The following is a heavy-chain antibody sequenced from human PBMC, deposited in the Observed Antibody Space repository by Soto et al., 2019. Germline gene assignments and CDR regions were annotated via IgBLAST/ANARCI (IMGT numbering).Heavy chain of an antibody. Sequence: QVRLQESGPGLVRPSQTLSLTCNVSGAPISSCGFYWIWIRQHPGKAPEWMGYIYNSGTTFYNPSLGSRVTMSLDAAKNHFALELRSVTVADTAVDYCAREPISTPRGVTQVDPWGQGTQVTVSS. D-gene: IGHD3-10*01. CDR2: IYNSGTT. CDR1: GAPISSCGFY. CDR3: AREPISTPRGVTQVDP. J-gene: IGHJ5*02. V-gene: IGHV4-31*03.